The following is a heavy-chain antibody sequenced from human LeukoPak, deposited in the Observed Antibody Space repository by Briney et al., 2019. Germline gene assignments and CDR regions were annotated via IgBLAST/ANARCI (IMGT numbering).Heavy chain of an antibody. J-gene: IGHJ4*02. V-gene: IGHV3-53*01. CDR2: IYSGGST. Sequence: GGSLRLACAASGFTVSSNYLSWVRQAPGRGLEWVSIIYSGGSTYYSDSVKGRFTISRDNPKNTLYLQMNSLRAEDTAVYYCARYRNYYDSSGYYPFDYWGQGSLVTVSS. CDR1: GFTVSSNY. D-gene: IGHD3-22*01. CDR3: ARYRNYYDSSGYYPFDY.